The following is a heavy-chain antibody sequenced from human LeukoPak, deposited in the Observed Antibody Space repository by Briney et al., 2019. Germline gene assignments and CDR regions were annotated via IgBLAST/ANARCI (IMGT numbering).Heavy chain of an antibody. J-gene: IGHJ4*02. D-gene: IGHD6-13*01. Sequence: SQTLSLTCTVSGGSISSGGYYWSWIRQHPGKGLEWIGYIYYSGSTYYNPSLKSRVTISVDTSKNQFSLKLSSVTAADTAVYYCARDPVGTIAAAAAGFDYWGQGTLVTVSS. CDR1: GGSISSGGYY. CDR2: IYYSGST. V-gene: IGHV4-31*03. CDR3: ARDPVGTIAAAAAGFDY.